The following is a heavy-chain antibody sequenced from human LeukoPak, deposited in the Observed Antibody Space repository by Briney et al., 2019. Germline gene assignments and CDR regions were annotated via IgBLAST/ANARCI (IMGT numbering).Heavy chain of an antibody. D-gene: IGHD4-11*01. V-gene: IGHV3-7*01. CDR2: IKQDGSET. J-gene: IGHJ4*02. CDR1: EFTFSDYW. CDR3: ARDSGDTVTPSRPYFDY. Sequence: GESLRLSCAAFEFTFSDYWMSWVRQAPGKGLEWVANIKQDGSETYYVDSVKGRFIVSRDNARDSLYLQMNGLRADDTAVYYCARDSGDTVTPSRPYFDYWGQGTLVTFSS.